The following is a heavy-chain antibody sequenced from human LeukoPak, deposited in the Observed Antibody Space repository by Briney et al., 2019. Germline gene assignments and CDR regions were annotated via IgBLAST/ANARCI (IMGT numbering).Heavy chain of an antibody. CDR3: ARDVYYGSGSPRLDY. CDR1: GFAVSSNY. J-gene: IGHJ4*02. V-gene: IGHV3-53*01. CDR2: IGNDGRT. Sequence: GGSLRLSCAASGFAVSSNYMSWVRQAPGKGLECVSVIGNDGRTYYVNSVKGRFTISRDISKNMLYLQMNSLRAEDTAVYYCARDVYYGSGSPRLDYWGQGTLVTVSS. D-gene: IGHD3-10*01.